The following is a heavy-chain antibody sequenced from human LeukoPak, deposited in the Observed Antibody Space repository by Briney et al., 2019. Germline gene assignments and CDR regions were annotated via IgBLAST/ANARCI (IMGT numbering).Heavy chain of an antibody. V-gene: IGHV3-48*01. D-gene: IGHD1-1*01. J-gene: IGHJ4*02. CDR3: VRVKGTYFDY. Sequence: GGSLRLSCTASGFPLSSYSINGVREAPGEGLEGISYISSSSSNIYYLDSVQGRLTVSRDNERNSLFLQIDRPRAEDTAVYYCVRVKGTYFDYWGQGSLVTVSS. CDR1: GFPLSSYS. CDR2: ISSSSSNI.